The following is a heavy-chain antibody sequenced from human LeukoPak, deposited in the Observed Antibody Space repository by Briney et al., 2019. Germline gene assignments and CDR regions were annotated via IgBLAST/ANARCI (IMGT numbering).Heavy chain of an antibody. CDR1: GYSISSGYY. D-gene: IGHD5-12*01. CDR2: MYHSGST. CDR3: ARDATMMGNYFDY. V-gene: IGHV4-38-2*02. Sequence: PSETLSLTCTVSGYSISSGYYWGWIRPPPGKGLEWIGSMYHSGSTYYNPSLKSRVTISVDTSKNQFSLKVSSVTAADTAVYYCARDATMMGNYFDYWGQGTLVTVSS. J-gene: IGHJ4*02.